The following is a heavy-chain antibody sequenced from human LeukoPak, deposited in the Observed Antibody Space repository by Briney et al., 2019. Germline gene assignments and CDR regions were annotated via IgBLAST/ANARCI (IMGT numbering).Heavy chain of an antibody. CDR1: GFTFSSNW. D-gene: IGHD3-16*01. V-gene: IGHV3-7*04. J-gene: IGHJ4*02. CDR2: INQDESEK. CDR3: ARNYD. Sequence: GGSLRLSCAASGFTFSSNWMTWVRQAPGKGLEWVANINQDESEKYYVDSVKGRFTISRDNAKNSLYLQMNSLRAEDTAVYYCARNYDWGQGTLVTVSS.